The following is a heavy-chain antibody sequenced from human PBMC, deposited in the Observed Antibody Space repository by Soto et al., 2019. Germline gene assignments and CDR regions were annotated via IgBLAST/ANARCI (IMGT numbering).Heavy chain of an antibody. CDR3: ARGVQLALLYGMDV. V-gene: IGHV3-30-3*01. CDR1: GFTFSSYA. Sequence: QVQLVESGGGVVQPGRSLRLSCAASGFTFSSYAMHWVRQAPGKGLEWVAVISYDGSNKYYADSVKGRFTITRDNSKNPVYLQMNSLRAEDTAVYYCARGVQLALLYGMDVWGQGTTVTVSS. D-gene: IGHD6-6*01. J-gene: IGHJ6*02. CDR2: ISYDGSNK.